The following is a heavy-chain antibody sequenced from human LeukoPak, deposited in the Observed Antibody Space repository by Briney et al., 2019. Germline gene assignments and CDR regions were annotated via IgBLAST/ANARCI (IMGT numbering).Heavy chain of an antibody. Sequence: ASVKVSCKASGYTFTSYYMHWVRQAPGQGLEWMGIINPSGGSTSYAQKFQGRVTMTRDTSTSTVYMELSSLRSEDTAVYYCAPEEPPYYYDSSGYIRAWGQGTLVTVSS. J-gene: IGHJ5*02. V-gene: IGHV1-46*01. CDR2: INPSGGST. CDR1: GYTFTSYY. D-gene: IGHD3-22*01. CDR3: APEEPPYYYDSSGYIRA.